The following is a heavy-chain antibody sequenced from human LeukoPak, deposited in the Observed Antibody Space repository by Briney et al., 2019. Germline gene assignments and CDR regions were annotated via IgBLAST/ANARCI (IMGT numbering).Heavy chain of an antibody. CDR2: ISYEASNQ. CDR1: GFTFSSHA. CDR3: ARDYRVGCTSDDCFPIDY. Sequence: PGGSLRLSCSASGFTFSSHAMHWARQAPGKGLEWVSVISYEASNQYYADSVKGRFTISRDNSRNTLFLQMDSLRPEDTAVYYCARDYRVGCTSDDCFPIDYWGQGTLVTVSS. D-gene: IGHD2-21*02. V-gene: IGHV3-30-3*01. J-gene: IGHJ4*02.